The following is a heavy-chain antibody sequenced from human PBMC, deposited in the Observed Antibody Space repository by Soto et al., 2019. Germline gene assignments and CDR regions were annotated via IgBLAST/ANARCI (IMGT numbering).Heavy chain of an antibody. Sequence: GGSLRLSCAASGFTFSSYAMSWVRQAPGKGLEWVSAISGSGGSTYYADSVKGRFTISRDNSKNTLYLQMNSLRAEDTAVYYCAKDHFTYGDYDSYGMDVWGQGTTVTVSS. CDR3: AKDHFTYGDYDSYGMDV. V-gene: IGHV3-23*01. CDR2: ISGSGGST. J-gene: IGHJ6*02. D-gene: IGHD4-17*01. CDR1: GFTFSSYA.